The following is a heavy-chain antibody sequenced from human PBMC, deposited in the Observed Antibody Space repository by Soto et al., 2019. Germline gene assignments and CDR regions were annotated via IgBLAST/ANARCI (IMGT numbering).Heavy chain of an antibody. J-gene: IGHJ4*02. CDR3: ESERLCGAECYFFDN. D-gene: IGHD2-21*01. V-gene: IGHV3-48*03. CDR1: GLTLRNYE. Sequence: GSVMLFCGASGLTLRNYEMNLVRQAPGKGLEWISKISGNNNNIYYADSVRGRFTISRDNAKNSLYLHMNSLRAEDTATYYCESERLCGAECYFFDNWGQGTQVTVSS. CDR2: ISGNNNNI.